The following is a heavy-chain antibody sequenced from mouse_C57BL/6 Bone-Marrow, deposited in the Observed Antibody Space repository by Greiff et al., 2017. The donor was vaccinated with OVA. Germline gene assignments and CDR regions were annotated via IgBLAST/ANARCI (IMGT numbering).Heavy chain of an antibody. CDR1: GYTFTSYW. D-gene: IGHD1-1*01. V-gene: IGHV1-50*01. CDR3: VCFYYGSSYGYFDV. Sequence: QVQLQQPGAELVKPGASVKLSCKASGYTFTSYWMQWVKQRPGQGLEWIGEIDPSDSYTSYNQKFKGKATLTVDTSSSTAYMQLSSLTSEDSAVYYCVCFYYGSSYGYFDVWGTGTTVTVSS. J-gene: IGHJ1*03. CDR2: IDPSDSYT.